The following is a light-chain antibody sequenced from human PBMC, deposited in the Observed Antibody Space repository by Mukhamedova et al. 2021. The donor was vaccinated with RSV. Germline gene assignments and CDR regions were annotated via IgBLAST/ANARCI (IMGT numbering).Light chain of an antibody. Sequence: ISCTGTSSDVGGYNYVSWYQQHPGKAPKPMIYEVSKRPSGVPGRFSGSKSGNTASLTVPVLQAEDEADYYCSSYAGSNNYEVFGGG. CDR2: EVS. CDR1: SSDVGGYNY. J-gene: IGLJ2*01. CDR3: SSYAGSNNYEV. V-gene: IGLV2-8*01.